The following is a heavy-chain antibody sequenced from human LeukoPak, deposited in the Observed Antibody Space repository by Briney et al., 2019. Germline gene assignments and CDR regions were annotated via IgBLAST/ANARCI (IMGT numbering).Heavy chain of an antibody. D-gene: IGHD6-6*01. CDR2: IYYSGST. V-gene: IGHV4-59*01. CDR3: ARVVVRNWFDP. J-gene: IGHJ5*02. CDR1: GGSISSYY. Sequence: SETLSLTCTVSGGSISSYYWSWIRQPPGKGLEWIGYIYYSGSTNYNPSLKSRVTISVDTSKNQFSLKLSCVTAADTAVYYCARVVVRNWFDPWGQGTLVTVSS.